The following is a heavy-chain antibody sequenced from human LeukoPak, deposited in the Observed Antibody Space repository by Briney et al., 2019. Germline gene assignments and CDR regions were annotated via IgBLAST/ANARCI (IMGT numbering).Heavy chain of an antibody. CDR1: GGSISSYY. J-gene: IGHJ3*02. Sequence: MSSETLSLTCTVSGGSISSYYWSWIRQPPGKRLEWIGYVYYSESTSYNPSLKSRVTISVDTSKNQISLKLSSVTAADTAVYYCARDLGVMVRAFDIWGQGTMVTVSS. CDR2: VYYSEST. CDR3: ARDLGVMVRAFDI. D-gene: IGHD5-18*01. V-gene: IGHV4-59*01.